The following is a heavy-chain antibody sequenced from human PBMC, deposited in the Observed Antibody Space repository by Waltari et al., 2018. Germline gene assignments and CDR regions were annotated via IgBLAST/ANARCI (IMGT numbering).Heavy chain of an antibody. V-gene: IGHV3-72*01. J-gene: IGHJ6*02. CDR2: TRNKANSYTT. CDR1: GFTFSDHY. Sequence: EVQLVESGGGLVQPGGSLRLSCAASGFTFSDHYMDWVRQDPGKGRDGVGRTRNKANSYTTEYAASVKGRFTISRDDSKNSLYLQMNSLKTEDTAVYYCAIYGMDVWGQGTTVTVSS. CDR3: AIYGMDV.